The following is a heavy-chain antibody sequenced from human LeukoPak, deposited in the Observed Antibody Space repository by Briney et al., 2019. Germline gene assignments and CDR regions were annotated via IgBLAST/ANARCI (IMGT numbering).Heavy chain of an antibody. CDR3: ARGGDFFWSGYPLDY. CDR1: GFTFSSYW. D-gene: IGHD3-3*01. V-gene: IGHV3-7*01. Sequence: GGSLRLSCAASGFTFSSYWMSWVRQAPGKGLERVANIKQDGSEKYYVDSVKGRFTISRDNAKNSLYLQMNSLRAEDTAVYYCARGGDFFWSGYPLDYWGQGTLVTVSS. CDR2: IKQDGSEK. J-gene: IGHJ4*02.